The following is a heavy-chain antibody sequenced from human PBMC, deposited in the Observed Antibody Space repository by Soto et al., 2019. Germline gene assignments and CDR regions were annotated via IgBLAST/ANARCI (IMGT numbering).Heavy chain of an antibody. V-gene: IGHV1-69*13. J-gene: IGHJ3*02. CDR1: GGTFSSYA. D-gene: IGHD3-22*01. CDR2: IIPIFGTA. CDR3: ALNRGYWDHYDSSGYLLGAFDI. Sequence: AASVKVSCKASGGTFSSYAISWVRQAPGQGLEWMGGIIPIFGTANYAQKFQGRVTITADESTSTAYMELSSLRSEDTAVYYCALNRGYWDHYDSSGYLLGAFDIWGQGTMVTVSS.